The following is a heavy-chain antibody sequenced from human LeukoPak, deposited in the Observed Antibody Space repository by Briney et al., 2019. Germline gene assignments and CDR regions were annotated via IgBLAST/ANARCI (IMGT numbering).Heavy chain of an antibody. J-gene: IGHJ5*02. CDR1: GGSISSYY. CDR2: IYYSGST. V-gene: IGHV4-59*12. Sequence: PSETLSLTCTVSGGSISSYYWSWIRQPPGRGLEWIGYIYYSGSTNYNPSLKSRVTISVDTSKNQFSLKLSSVTAADTAVYYCYGDYVLWFDPWGQGTLVTVSS. D-gene: IGHD4-17*01. CDR3: YGDYVLWFDP.